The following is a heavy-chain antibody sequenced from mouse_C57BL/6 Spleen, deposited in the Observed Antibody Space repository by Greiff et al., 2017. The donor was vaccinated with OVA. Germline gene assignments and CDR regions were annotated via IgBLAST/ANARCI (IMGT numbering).Heavy chain of an antibody. CDR2: IYPRSGNT. J-gene: IGHJ4*01. D-gene: IGHD2-1*01. CDR1: GYTFTSYG. Sequence: VKLQESGAELARPGASVKLSCKASGYTFTSYGISWVKQRTGQGLEWIGEIYPRSGNTYYNEKFKGKATLTADKSSSTAYMELRSLTSEDSAVYCCARDPIYYGNYDAMDYWGQGTSGTVAS. CDR3: ARDPIYYGNYDAMDY. V-gene: IGHV1-81*01.